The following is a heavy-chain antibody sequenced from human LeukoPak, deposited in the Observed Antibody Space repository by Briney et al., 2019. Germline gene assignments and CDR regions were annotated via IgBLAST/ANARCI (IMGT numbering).Heavy chain of an antibody. CDR3: AREVSSTSTCIDY. CDR2: IYYTGST. Sequence: PSETLSLTCAVYGGSFSGYFWSWIRQPPGKGLEWIGYIYYTGSTNYNPSLKSRVTMSVDTSKNQFSLKLSSVTAADTAVYFCAREVSSTSTCIDYWGQGTLVTVSS. V-gene: IGHV4-59*01. J-gene: IGHJ4*02. CDR1: GGSFSGYF. D-gene: IGHD6-13*01.